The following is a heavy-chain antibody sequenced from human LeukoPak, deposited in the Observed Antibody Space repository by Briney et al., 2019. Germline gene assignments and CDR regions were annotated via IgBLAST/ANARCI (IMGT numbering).Heavy chain of an antibody. CDR2: IYYSGST. V-gene: IGHV4-39*01. CDR1: GGSISSSIYY. CDR3: ATRYSYGQRVNY. Sequence: SETLSLTCTVSGGSISSSIYYWGWIRQPPGKGLEWIGSIYYSGSTYYNPSLKSRVTISVDTSKNQFSLKLSSVTAADTAVYYCATRYSYGQRVNYWGQGTLVTVSS. J-gene: IGHJ4*02. D-gene: IGHD5-18*01.